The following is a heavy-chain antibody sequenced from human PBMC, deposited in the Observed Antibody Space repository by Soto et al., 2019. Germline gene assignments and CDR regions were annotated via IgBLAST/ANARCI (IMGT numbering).Heavy chain of an antibody. CDR1: RFNFSNAW. D-gene: IGHD3-22*01. V-gene: IGHV3-15*01. Sequence: PGGSLRLSCASSRFNFSNAWMSWVRQAPGKRLEWVGRIKSETDCGTTDSDAPVKGRFPISRDDSKNTMYLQMSSLKTEETAVYYCTPTYYYDSSGPTAGGYFDHWGQGT. CDR3: TPTYYYDSSGPTAGGYFDH. CDR2: IKSETDCGTT. J-gene: IGHJ4*02.